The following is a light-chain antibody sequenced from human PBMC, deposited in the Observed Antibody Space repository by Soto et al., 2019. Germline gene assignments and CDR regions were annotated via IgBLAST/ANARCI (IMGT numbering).Light chain of an antibody. CDR3: QQRSKFLWT. V-gene: IGKV3-11*01. Sequence: EIVLTQSPPTRLFSQGERAPLSARAIRVFVTSLACYQQKPGQAPRLLMYDTSNRAPGIPARFSGSGSGTDFTLTINSLEPEDFAVYFCQQRSKFLWTFGQGTKVEI. CDR2: DTS. J-gene: IGKJ1*01. CDR1: RVFVTS.